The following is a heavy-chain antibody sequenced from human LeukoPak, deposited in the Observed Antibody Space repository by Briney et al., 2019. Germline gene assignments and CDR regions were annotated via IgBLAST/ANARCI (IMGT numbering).Heavy chain of an antibody. D-gene: IGHD2-2*01. J-gene: IGHJ4*02. CDR2: IYSGGST. CDR1: GFTVSSNY. V-gene: IGHV3-66*01. CDR3: ARVQPMFTSKPHFDY. Sequence: GGSLRLSCAASGFTVSSNYMSWVRQAPGKGLEWVSVIYSGGSTYYADSVKGRFTISRDNSKNTLYLQMNSLRAEDTAVYYCARVQPMFTSKPHFDYWGQGTLVTVSS.